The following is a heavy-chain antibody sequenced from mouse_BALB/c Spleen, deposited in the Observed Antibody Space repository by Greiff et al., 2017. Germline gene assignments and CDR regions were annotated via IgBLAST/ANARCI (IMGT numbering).Heavy chain of an antibody. D-gene: IGHD2-14*01. CDR1: GYTFTSYW. CDR2: IYPSDSYT. J-gene: IGHJ3*01. Sequence: QVQLQQPGAELVRPGASVKLFCKASGYTFTSYWINWVKQRPGQGLEWIGYIYPSDSYTNYNQKFKAKATLTVDKTSSTAYMQLSSQTSEDSAVYYFTRGGMERYDGLAWCAYWGQGTLVTVAA. V-gene: IGHV1-69*02. CDR3: TRGGMERYDGLAWCAY.